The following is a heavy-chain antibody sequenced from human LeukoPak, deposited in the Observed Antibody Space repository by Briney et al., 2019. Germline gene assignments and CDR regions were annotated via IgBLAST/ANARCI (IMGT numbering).Heavy chain of an antibody. D-gene: IGHD3-10*01. Sequence: SETLSLTCTVSGGSISSYYWSRIRQPAGKGLEWIGRIYTSGSTNYNPSLKSRVTMSVDTSKNQFSLKLSSVTAADTAVYYCAREEGSGSLYYYYGMDVWGQGTTVTVSS. V-gene: IGHV4-4*07. J-gene: IGHJ6*02. CDR3: AREEGSGSLYYYYGMDV. CDR1: GGSISSYY. CDR2: IYTSGST.